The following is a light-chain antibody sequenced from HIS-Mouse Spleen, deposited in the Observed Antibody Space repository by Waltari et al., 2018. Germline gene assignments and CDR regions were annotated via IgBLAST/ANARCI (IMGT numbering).Light chain of an antibody. J-gene: IGKJ1*01. Sequence: DIQLTNPTPFLSASVGDRLTITCRASQGISSYLAWYQQKPGKAPKLLIYAASTLQSGVPSRFSGSGSGTEFTLTISSLQPEDFATYYCQQLNSYPPTFGQGTKVEIK. V-gene: IGKV1-9*01. CDR3: QQLNSYPPT. CDR1: QGISSY. CDR2: AAS.